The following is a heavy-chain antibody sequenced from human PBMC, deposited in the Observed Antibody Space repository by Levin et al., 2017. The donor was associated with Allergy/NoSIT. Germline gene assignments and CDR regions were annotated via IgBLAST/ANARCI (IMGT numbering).Heavy chain of an antibody. CDR2: ISTNSKTI. CDR1: GFTLSSYG. J-gene: IGHJ4*02. CDR3: ARESNNWYFSLDY. V-gene: IGHV3-48*01. D-gene: IGHD1-7*01. Sequence: GESLKISCAASGFTLSSYGMNWVRQAPGKGLEWVSYISTNSKTIHYPDSVKGRFTISRDNAKNSLYLQMNSLRAEDTALYYCARESNNWYFSLDYWGLGTLVTVSS.